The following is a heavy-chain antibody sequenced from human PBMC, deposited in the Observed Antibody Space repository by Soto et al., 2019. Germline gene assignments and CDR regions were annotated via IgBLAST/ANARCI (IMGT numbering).Heavy chain of an antibody. CDR2: IKSKTDGGTT. J-gene: IGHJ6*02. V-gene: IGHV3-15*01. CDR1: GFTFSNAW. Sequence: GGSLRLSCAASGFTFSNAWMSWVRQAPGKGLEWVGRIKSKTDGGTTDYAAPVKGRFTISRDDSKNTLYLQMNSLKTEDTAVYYCTTGPGYYYYYGMDVWGQGTTVTVSS. CDR3: TTGPGYYYYYGMDV.